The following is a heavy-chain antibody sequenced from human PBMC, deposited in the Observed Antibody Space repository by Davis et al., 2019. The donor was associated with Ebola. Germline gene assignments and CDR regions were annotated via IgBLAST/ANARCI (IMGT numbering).Heavy chain of an antibody. CDR1: GFTFSSYA. J-gene: IGHJ4*02. CDR2: ISGSGGST. Sequence: GGSLRLSCAASGFTFSSYAMTWVRQAPGKGLEWVSAISGSGGSTYYADSVKGRFTISRDNSKNTLYLQMNSLRAEDTAVYYCAKDGGSGDYLLYYFDYWGQGTLVTVSS. V-gene: IGHV3-23*01. CDR3: AKDGGSGDYLLYYFDY. D-gene: IGHD4-17*01.